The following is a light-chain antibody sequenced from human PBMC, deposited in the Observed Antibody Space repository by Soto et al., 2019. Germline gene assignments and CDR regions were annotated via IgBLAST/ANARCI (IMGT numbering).Light chain of an antibody. Sequence: QPALTPPASVSWSPGHSITLSCPGTDSDIGGYNYVSWYQQHPGKAPKLMIYDVTNRPSGVSNRFSGSKSGNTASLTISGLQAEDEADYYCNSYTSSNTYVFGTGTKVTVL. CDR2: DVT. CDR3: NSYTSSNTYV. J-gene: IGLJ1*01. V-gene: IGLV2-14*01. CDR1: DSDIGGYNY.